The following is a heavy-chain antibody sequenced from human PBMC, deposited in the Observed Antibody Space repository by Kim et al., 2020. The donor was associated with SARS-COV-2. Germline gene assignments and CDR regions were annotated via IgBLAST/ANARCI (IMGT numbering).Heavy chain of an antibody. V-gene: IGHV3-11*01. CDR3: ARDPLTVVGTTGSWYFDL. J-gene: IGHJ2*01. D-gene: IGHD2-2*01. Sequence: GRFPISRDNAKNSLYLQMNSLRAEDTAVYYCARDPLTVVGTTGSWYFDLWGRGTLVTVSS.